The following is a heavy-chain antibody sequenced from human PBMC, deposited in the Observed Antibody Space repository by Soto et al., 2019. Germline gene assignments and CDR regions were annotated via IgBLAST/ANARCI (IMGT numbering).Heavy chain of an antibody. CDR1: GYTFTNYD. CDR3: ASQGVDFWRVGHYYGLGV. J-gene: IGHJ6*02. V-gene: IGHV1-8*01. Sequence: QVQLVQSGAEVKKPGASVKVSCKASGYTFTNYDVNWVRQAAGQGLEWVGWMNPNSGNTDYAQKFRDRVAMTRNTSIDTASMELSSLTSEDTAVYYCASQGVDFWRVGHYYGLGVWGQGTAVTVAS. CDR2: MNPNSGNT. D-gene: IGHD3-3*01.